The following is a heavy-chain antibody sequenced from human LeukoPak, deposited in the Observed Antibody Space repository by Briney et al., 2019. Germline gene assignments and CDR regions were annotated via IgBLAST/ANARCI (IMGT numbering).Heavy chain of an antibody. CDR1: GFTFSSYW. Sequence: PGGSLRPSCAAPGFTFSSYWMHWVRQAPGKGLVWVSRINSDGSSTSYADSVKGRFTISRDNAKNTLYLQMNSLRAEDTAVYYCARGITMVRGVMLAVGYGMDVWGKGTTVTVSS. J-gene: IGHJ6*04. CDR2: INSDGSST. D-gene: IGHD3-10*01. CDR3: ARGITMVRGVMLAVGYGMDV. V-gene: IGHV3-74*01.